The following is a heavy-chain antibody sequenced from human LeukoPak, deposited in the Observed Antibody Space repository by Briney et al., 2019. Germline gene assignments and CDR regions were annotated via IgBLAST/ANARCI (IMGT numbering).Heavy chain of an antibody. J-gene: IGHJ4*02. V-gene: IGHV1-8*01. CDR1: GYTFTSYD. D-gene: IGHD1-26*01. Sequence: ASVKVSCKASGYTFTSYDINWVRQATGQGLEWMGWNPNSGNTGYAQKLQGRVTMTRNTSISTAYMELSSLRSEDTAVYYCARGVRGSGSYDDYWGQGTLVTVSS. CDR2: NPNSGNT. CDR3: ARGVRGSGSYDDY.